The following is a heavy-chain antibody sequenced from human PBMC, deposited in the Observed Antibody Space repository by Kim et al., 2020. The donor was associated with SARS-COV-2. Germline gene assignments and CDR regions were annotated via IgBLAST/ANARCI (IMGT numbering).Heavy chain of an antibody. J-gene: IGHJ4*02. CDR2: IYYSGST. V-gene: IGHV4-59*13. Sequence: SETLSLTCTVSGGSISSYYWSWIQQPPGKGLEWIGYIYYSGSTNYNPSLKSRVTISVDTSKNQFSLKLSSVTAADTAVYYCARDRGTAVADFDYWGQGTLVTVSS. D-gene: IGHD6-19*01. CDR3: ARDRGTAVADFDY. CDR1: GGSISSYY.